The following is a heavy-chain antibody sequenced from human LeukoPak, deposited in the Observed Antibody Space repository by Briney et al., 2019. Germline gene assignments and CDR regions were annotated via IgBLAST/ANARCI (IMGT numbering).Heavy chain of an antibody. D-gene: IGHD1-1*01. CDR1: GYTFTNYY. CDR3: ARETATTADGLDV. V-gene: IGHV1-46*01. CDR2: ITPSDGAT. J-gene: IGHJ6*02. Sequence: ASVNVSCKASGYTFTNYYIHWVRQAPGQGLEWMGIITPSDGATTYAQRFQGRVTMTRDTSTSTVYLDLRGLRSEDTAVYYCARETATTADGLDVWGQGTTVTVSS.